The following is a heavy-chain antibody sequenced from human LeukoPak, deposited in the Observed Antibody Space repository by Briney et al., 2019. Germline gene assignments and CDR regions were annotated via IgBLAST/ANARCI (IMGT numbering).Heavy chain of an antibody. D-gene: IGHD1-1*01. Sequence: GASVKVSCKASGYTFSDYYIHWVRQAPGQGLEWMGWINPSSGGADYVQKFQGRVTMTRDTSISTVYMEVSRLTSDDTAVYYCARLREDINWYFDYWGHGTLVAVSS. V-gene: IGHV1-2*02. CDR2: INPSSGGA. CDR1: GYTFSDYY. J-gene: IGHJ4*01. CDR3: ARLREDINWYFDY.